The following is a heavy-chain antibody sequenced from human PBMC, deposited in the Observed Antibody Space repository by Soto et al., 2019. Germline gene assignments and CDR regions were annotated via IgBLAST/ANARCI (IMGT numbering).Heavy chain of an antibody. D-gene: IGHD5-12*01. J-gene: IGHJ6*02. CDR3: ACLLRPNWYYYGMDV. V-gene: IGHV5-51*01. CDR1: GYSFTSYW. Sequence: GESLKISCKGSGYSFTSYWIGWVRQMPGKGLEWMGIIYPGDSDTRYSPSFQGQVTISADKSISTAYLQWSSLKASDTPMYYCACLLRPNWYYYGMDVWGQGTTVTVSS. CDR2: IYPGDSDT.